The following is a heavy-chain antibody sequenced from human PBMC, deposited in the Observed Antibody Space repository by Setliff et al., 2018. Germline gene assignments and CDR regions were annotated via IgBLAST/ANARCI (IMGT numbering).Heavy chain of an antibody. J-gene: IGHJ4*02. V-gene: IGHV5-51*01. D-gene: IGHD1-26*01. CDR3: ARSLVLATYSVYFDY. CDR2: IYPGDSHT. Sequence: GGYLTPPRHSSGYRFRNFWGGRVRQMHGKGLECMGIIYPGDSHTRYSPSFQGQVTMSADKSIDTAYLQCSNLEASDTAIYYCARSLVLATYSVYFDYWGQGALVTVSS. CDR1: GYRFRNFW.